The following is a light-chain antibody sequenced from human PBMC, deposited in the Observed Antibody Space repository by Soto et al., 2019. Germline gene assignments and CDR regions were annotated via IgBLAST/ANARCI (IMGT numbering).Light chain of an antibody. CDR2: QAS. V-gene: IGKV1-5*03. J-gene: IGKJ1*01. Sequence: DIQMTQSPSTLSASVGDRVTITCRASQSISSWLAWFQHKPGKAPKLLISQASSLEGGVPSRFSGSGSGTEFPLTISSLQPDDFATYYCQQYGVLSTFGQGTKVEIK. CDR1: QSISSW. CDR3: QQYGVLST.